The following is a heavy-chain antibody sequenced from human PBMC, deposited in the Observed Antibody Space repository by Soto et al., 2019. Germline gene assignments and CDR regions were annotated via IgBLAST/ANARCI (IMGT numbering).Heavy chain of an antibody. Sequence: SETLSLTCTVSGGSISSGGYYWSWIRQHPGKGLEWIGYIYYSGSTYYNPSLKSRVTISVDTSKNQFSLKLSSVTAADTAVYYCATGYCSSTSCPLDPWGQGTLVTVSS. CDR3: ATGYCSSTSCPLDP. D-gene: IGHD2-2*01. CDR1: GGSISSGGYY. CDR2: IYYSGST. J-gene: IGHJ5*02. V-gene: IGHV4-31*03.